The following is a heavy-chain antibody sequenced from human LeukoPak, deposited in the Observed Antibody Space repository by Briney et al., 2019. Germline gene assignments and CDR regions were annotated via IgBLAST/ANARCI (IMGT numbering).Heavy chain of an antibody. CDR1: GYTFTSYY. J-gene: IGHJ2*01. CDR3: ARKYYADWYFDL. CDR2: INPSGGST. Sequence: GASVEVSCKASGYTFTSYYMHWVRQAPGQGLEWMGIINPSGGSTSYAQKFQGRVTMTRDTSTSTVYMELSSLRSEDTAVYYCARKYYADWYFDLWGRGTLVTVSS. V-gene: IGHV1-46*01. D-gene: IGHD2-2*01.